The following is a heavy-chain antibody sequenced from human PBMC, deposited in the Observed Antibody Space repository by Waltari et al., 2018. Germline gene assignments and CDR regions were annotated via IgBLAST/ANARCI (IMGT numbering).Heavy chain of an antibody. V-gene: IGHV4-34*01. J-gene: IGHJ6*03. CDR1: GGSFSGYY. CDR3: ARGGRPGSGRPMDV. Sequence: QVQLQQWGAGLLKPSETLSLTCAVYGGSFSGYYWSWIRQPPGKGLEWIGEINHSGSTNYNPSLKSRVTISVDTSKNQFSLKLSSVTAADTAVYYCARGGRPGSGRPMDVWGKGTTVTVSS. D-gene: IGHD3-10*01. CDR2: INHSGST.